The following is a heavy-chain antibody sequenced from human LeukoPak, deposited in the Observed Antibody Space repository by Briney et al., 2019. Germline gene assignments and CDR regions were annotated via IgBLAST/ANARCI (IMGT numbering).Heavy chain of an antibody. J-gene: IGHJ4*02. CDR1: GFTFSTHA. CDR2: ISGTGGSR. Sequence: PGGSLRLSCVTSGFTFSTHAMSWVRQAPGKGLDWVSSISGTGGSRYYADSVKGRFTISRDNSKSTLYLQMNSVRAEDTAVYYCAKDAVDTWFGKLFYFDSWGQGALVTVSS. D-gene: IGHD3-10*01. CDR3: AKDAVDTWFGKLFYFDS. V-gene: IGHV3-23*01.